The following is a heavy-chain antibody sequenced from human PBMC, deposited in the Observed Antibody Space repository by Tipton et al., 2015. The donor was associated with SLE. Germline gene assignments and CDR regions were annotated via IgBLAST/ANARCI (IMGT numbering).Heavy chain of an antibody. CDR1: GDSISSGDYS. Sequence: LRLSCTVSGDSISSGDYSWSWIRQSPGRGLEWIGYISYSGSTLYNPSLKSRVTISVDTSKNQFSLRLTSVTATDTAVYYCVRDLDDGGHGHFDLWGRGTLVTVSP. J-gene: IGHJ2*01. D-gene: IGHD4-23*01. CDR3: VRDLDDGGHGHFDL. CDR2: ISYSGST. V-gene: IGHV4-30-4*01.